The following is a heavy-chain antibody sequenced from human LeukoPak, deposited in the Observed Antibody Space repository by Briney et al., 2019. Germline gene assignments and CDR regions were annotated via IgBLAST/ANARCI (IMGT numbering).Heavy chain of an antibody. J-gene: IGHJ5*02. CDR3: ANRPGPYGDPTPNWFDP. V-gene: IGHV3-23*01. D-gene: IGHD4-17*01. Sequence: QSGGSLRLSCAASGFTFSSYAMSWVRQAPGKGLEWVSAISGSGGSTYYAGSVKGRFTISRDNSKNTLYLQMNSLRAEDTAVYYCANRPGPYGDPTPNWFDPWGQGTLVTVSS. CDR2: ISGSGGST. CDR1: GFTFSSYA.